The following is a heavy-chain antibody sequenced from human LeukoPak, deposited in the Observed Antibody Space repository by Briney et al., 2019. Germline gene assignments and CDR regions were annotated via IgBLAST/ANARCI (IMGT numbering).Heavy chain of an antibody. CDR2: ISGSGGST. J-gene: IGHJ4*02. CDR1: GFTFSSYA. Sequence: GGSLRLSCAASGFTFSSYAMSWVRQAPGKGLEWVSAISGSGGSTYYADSVKGRFTISRDNSKNTLYLQMNSLRAEDTAVYYCAKLKPHCSGGSCYFTRGLYFDYWGQGTLVTVSS. CDR3: AKLKPHCSGGSCYFTRGLYFDY. D-gene: IGHD2-15*01. V-gene: IGHV3-23*01.